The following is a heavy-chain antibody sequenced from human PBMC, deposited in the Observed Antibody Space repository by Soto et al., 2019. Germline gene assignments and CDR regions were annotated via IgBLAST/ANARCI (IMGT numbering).Heavy chain of an antibody. Sequence: ASVKVSCKASGYTFTSYAMHWVRQAPGQRLEWMGWINAGNGNTKYSQKFQGRVTITRDTSASTAYMELSSLRSEDTAVYYCARDTVEIQMVRGVIKVGDYWGQGTLVTVSS. D-gene: IGHD3-10*01. J-gene: IGHJ4*02. CDR3: ARDTVEIQMVRGVIKVGDY. CDR1: GYTFTSYA. V-gene: IGHV1-3*01. CDR2: INAGNGNT.